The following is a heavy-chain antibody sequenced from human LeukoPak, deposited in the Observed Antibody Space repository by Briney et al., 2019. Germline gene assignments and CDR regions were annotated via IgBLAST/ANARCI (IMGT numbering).Heavy chain of an antibody. J-gene: IGHJ3*02. CDR1: GFTFSSYA. CDR3: AKDLIIRSSSFRDAFDI. CDR2: ISGSGGST. Sequence: GGSLRLSCAASGFTFSSYAMSWVRQAPGKGLEWVSAISGSGGSTYYADSVKGRFTISRDNSKNTLYLQMNSLRAEDTAVYYCAKDLIIRSSSFRDAFDIWGQGTMVTVSS. D-gene: IGHD2-2*01. V-gene: IGHV3-23*01.